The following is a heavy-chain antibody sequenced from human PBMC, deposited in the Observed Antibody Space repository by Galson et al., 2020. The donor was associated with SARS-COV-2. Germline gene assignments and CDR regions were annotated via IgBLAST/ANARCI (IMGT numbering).Heavy chain of an antibody. V-gene: IGHV1-2*02. Sequence: ASVKVSCKASGYTFTGYYMHWVRQAPGQGLEWKGWINPNSGLTHYAQKFQGRVTNTRDTSISTAYMELSMLRSNGKAVYYCARRYCSSTSCYEGGWNVWGQGTTVTVSS. CDR1: GYTFTGYY. D-gene: IGHD2-2*01. CDR3: ARRYCSSTSCYEGGWNV. J-gene: IGHJ6*02. CDR2: INPNSGLT.